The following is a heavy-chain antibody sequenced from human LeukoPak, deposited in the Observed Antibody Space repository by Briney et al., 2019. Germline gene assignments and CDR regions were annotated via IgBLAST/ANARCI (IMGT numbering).Heavy chain of an antibody. CDR1: GCSLSRYY. D-gene: IGHD1-26*01. CDR2: IYYSGST. Sequence: SETLSLTCTVSGCSLSRYYWSWIRQPPGKGLEWIGYIYYSGSTNYNPSLKSRVTISVDTSKNQFSLKLSSVTAADTAVYYCATGRSYSRYFDYWGQGTLVTVSS. J-gene: IGHJ4*02. CDR3: ATGRSYSRYFDY. V-gene: IGHV4-59*01.